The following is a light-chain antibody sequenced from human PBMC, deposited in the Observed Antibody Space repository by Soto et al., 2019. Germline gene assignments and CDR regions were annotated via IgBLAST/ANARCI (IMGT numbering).Light chain of an antibody. V-gene: IGLV2-8*01. CDR1: SSDVGNYNY. CDR3: SSYAGSNVL. J-gene: IGLJ2*01. CDR2: EVT. Sequence: QSVLTQPPSASGSPGQSVTISCTGTSSDVGNYNYVSWYQQHPDKAPKLIIYEVTKRPSGVPDRFSGSKSGNTASLTVSGLQDEDEAYYYCSSYAGSNVLFGGGTKVTVL.